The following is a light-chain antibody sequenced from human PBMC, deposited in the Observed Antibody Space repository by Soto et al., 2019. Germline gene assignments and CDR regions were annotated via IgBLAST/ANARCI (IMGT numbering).Light chain of an antibody. Sequence: DIQMTQSPSTLSASIGDRVTITCRASESIRTWLAWYQHKPGKAPKFLIYAASSLQSGVPSRFSGSGSGTDFTLTISSLQPEDVGTYFCLHVASFPISFGPGTRLEIK. J-gene: IGKJ5*01. CDR3: LHVASFPIS. CDR2: AAS. CDR1: ESIRTW. V-gene: IGKV1-12*01.